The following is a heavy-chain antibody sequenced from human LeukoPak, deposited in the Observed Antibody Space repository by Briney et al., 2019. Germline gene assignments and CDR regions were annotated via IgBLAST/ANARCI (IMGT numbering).Heavy chain of an antibody. CDR1: GGSFNGYY. Sequence: SETLSLTCGVYGGSFNGYYWTWIRQPPGKGLEWIGEINHSGSTDYNPSLKSRVTISVDTSKNQFSLKLNSVTAADTAVYYCARGQLRLSNWGQGSLVIVSS. V-gene: IGHV4-34*01. CDR3: ARGQLRLSN. J-gene: IGHJ4*02. CDR2: INHSGST. D-gene: IGHD6-25*01.